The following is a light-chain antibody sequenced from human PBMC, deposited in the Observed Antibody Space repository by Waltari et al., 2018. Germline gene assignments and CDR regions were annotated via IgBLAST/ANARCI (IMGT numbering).Light chain of an antibody. CDR1: QNIGTD. CDR2: YAS. V-gene: IGKV6-21*01. Sequence: ELVLTQSPDFQSATPNEKVTITCRASQNIGTDLHWYQQNPYQSPNLLIRYASRSFSGVPSRFSGSGSGTTFTLTISSLQAEDAATYYCHQSGSLPFTFGPGTKVDIK. J-gene: IGKJ3*01. CDR3: HQSGSLPFT.